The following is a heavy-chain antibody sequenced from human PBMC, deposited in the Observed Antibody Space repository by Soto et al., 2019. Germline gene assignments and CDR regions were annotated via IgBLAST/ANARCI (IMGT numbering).Heavy chain of an antibody. CDR1: GITFSNYS. CDR2: ISSSSTYI. V-gene: IGHV3-21*01. D-gene: IGHD6-19*01. J-gene: IGHJ4*02. CDR3: ARDPIPVPNYCFDF. Sequence: EVQLVESGGGLVKPGGSLRLSCAASGITFSNYSMNWVRQAPGKGLEWVSSISSSSTYIYYADSVKGRFTISRDNANNSLYLQMNSLRAEDTAVYYCARDPIPVPNYCFDFWGQGTLVTVSS.